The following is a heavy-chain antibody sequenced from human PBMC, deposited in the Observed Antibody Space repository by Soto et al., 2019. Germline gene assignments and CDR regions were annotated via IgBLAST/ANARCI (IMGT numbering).Heavy chain of an antibody. CDR1: GFNFNVAW. D-gene: IGHD3-3*02. V-gene: IGHV3-15*01. CDR2: IKSKGGGETT. J-gene: IGHJ3*02. Sequence: EGQLVESGGRLVEPGGSLRLSCAASGFNFNVAWMNWVRQAPGKGLDWLGRIKSKGGGETTEYVAFVKGRFTISRDDSKNTLSLQLNSLKSEDTAVYYCTKVLALPPNDAFDIWGQGTMVAVSS. CDR3: TKVLALPPNDAFDI.